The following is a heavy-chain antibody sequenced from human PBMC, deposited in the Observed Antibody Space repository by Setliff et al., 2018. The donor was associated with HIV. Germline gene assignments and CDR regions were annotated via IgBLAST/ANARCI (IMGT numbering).Heavy chain of an antibody. CDR2: IRYDATDK. CDR1: GFTFSRYG. J-gene: IGHJ4*02. CDR3: VRDLARVIAH. V-gene: IGHV3-30*02. Sequence: GGSLRLSCAASGFTFSRYGMHWVRQAPGKGLEWVAFIRYDATDKYYAESVRGRFTISRDYSRNTLYLQMNSLRAEDTALYYCVRDLARVIAHWGQGTLVTVSS. D-gene: IGHD2-21*01.